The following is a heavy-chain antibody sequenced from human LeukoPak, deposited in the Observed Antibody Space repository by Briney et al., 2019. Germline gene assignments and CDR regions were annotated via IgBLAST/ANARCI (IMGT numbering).Heavy chain of an antibody. V-gene: IGHV1-8*03. D-gene: IGHD3-3*01. CDR3: AGGGNYDFWSGYLGYYYYMDV. CDR1: GYTFTSYD. J-gene: IGHJ6*03. Sequence: ASVKVSCKASGYTFTSYDINWVRQATGQGLEWMGWMSPNSGNTGYAQKFQGRVTITRNTSISTAYMELSSLRSEDTAVYYCAGGGNYDFWSGYLGYYYYMDVWGKGTTVTVSS. CDR2: MSPNSGNT.